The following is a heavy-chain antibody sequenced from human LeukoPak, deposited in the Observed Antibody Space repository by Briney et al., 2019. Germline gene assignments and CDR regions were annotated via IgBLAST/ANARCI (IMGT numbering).Heavy chain of an antibody. V-gene: IGHV3-7*02. CDR3: ARNSHGNGYYLDQ. D-gene: IGHD3-22*01. CDR1: GFTFSRHW. CDR2: INQDGSEK. Sequence: GGSRRLSCAASGFTFSRHWMSWVRQAPGKGLEWVAIINQDGSEKYYVDSVKGRFTISRDNAKNSLYLQMNSLRADDTAVYYCARNSHGNGYYLDQWGQGTLVTVSS. J-gene: IGHJ4*02.